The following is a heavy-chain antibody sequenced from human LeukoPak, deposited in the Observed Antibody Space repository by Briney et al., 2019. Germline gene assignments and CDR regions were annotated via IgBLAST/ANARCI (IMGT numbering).Heavy chain of an antibody. J-gene: IGHJ5*02. CDR1: GDSISDYY. D-gene: IGHD2-2*01. CDR2: ISQSGST. V-gene: IGHV4-59*01. Sequence: SATLSLTCTVSGDSISDYYWSWIRQPPGKGLEWLGYISQSGSTDYNPSLKSRVTISSDTSKNLLSLRLNSVTAADTAFYYCARGAYCGRISCSAGVWFDPWGQGILATLPS. CDR3: ARGAYCGRISCSAGVWFDP.